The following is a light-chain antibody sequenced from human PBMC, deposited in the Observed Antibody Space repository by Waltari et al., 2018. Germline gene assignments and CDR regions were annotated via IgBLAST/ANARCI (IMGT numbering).Light chain of an antibody. CDR1: SSNIGSNC. J-gene: IGLJ2*01. CDR3: AAWDDSLSVVV. CDR2: RNN. Sequence: QSVLTQPPSASGTPGQRVTISCSGSSSNIGSNCVYWYQQLPGTAPKLLIYRNNQRPSGVPDRFSGSKSGTSASLAISGLRSEDEADYYCAAWDDSLSVVVFGGGTKLTVL. V-gene: IGLV1-47*01.